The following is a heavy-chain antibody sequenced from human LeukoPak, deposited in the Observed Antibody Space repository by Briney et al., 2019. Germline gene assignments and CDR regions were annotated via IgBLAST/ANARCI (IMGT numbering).Heavy chain of an antibody. CDR2: INQDGSEK. V-gene: IGHV3-7*01. D-gene: IGHD3-10*01. CDR1: GFTFSTYW. Sequence: GGSLRLSCAASGFTFSTYWMSWVRQAPGKGLEWVANINQDGSEKSYVDSVKGRFTISRDNAKKSLYLQMNSLRAEDTAVYDCARDRVNYFDYWGQGTLVTVSS. J-gene: IGHJ4*02. CDR3: ARDRVNYFDY.